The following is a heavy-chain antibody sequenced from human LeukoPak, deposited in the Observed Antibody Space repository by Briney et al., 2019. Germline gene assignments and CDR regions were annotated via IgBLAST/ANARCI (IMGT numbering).Heavy chain of an antibody. D-gene: IGHD2-2*02. V-gene: IGHV1-46*01. CDR2: INPSGGST. J-gene: IGHJ4*02. CDR3: ARDTVVVPAAIPAAPQAFDY. CDR1: GYTFTSYY. Sequence: ASVKVSCKASGYTFTSYYMHWVRQAPGQGLEWMGIINPSGGSTSYAQKFQGGVTMTRDTSTSTVYMELSSLRSEDTAVYYCARDTVVVPAAIPAAPQAFDYWGQGTLVTVSS.